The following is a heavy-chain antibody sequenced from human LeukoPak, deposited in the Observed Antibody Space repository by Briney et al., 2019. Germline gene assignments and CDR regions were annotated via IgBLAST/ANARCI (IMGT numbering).Heavy chain of an antibody. Sequence: PSETLSLTCTVSGGSISSSSYYWGWIRQPPGKGLEWIGYIYYSGSTNYNPSLKSRVTISVDTSKNQFSLKLSSVTAADTAVYYCASRRFGEIPEGAFDIWGQGTMVTVSS. CDR2: IYYSGST. CDR1: GGSISSSSYY. V-gene: IGHV4-61*05. J-gene: IGHJ3*02. D-gene: IGHD3-10*01. CDR3: ASRRFGEIPEGAFDI.